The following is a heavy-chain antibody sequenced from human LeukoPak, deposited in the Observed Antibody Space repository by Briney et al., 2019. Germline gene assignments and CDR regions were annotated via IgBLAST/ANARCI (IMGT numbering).Heavy chain of an antibody. V-gene: IGHV3-30*02. CDR2: IRYDGSNK. CDR3: ARRRLNAPPSSRGRGLFYFDY. Sequence: PGGSLRLSCAASGFTFSSYGMHWVRQAPGKGLEWVAFIRYDGSNKYYADSVKGRFTISRDNSKNTLYLQMNSLRAEDTAVYYCARRRLNAPPSSRGRGLFYFDYWGQGTLVTVSS. CDR1: GFTFSSYG. J-gene: IGHJ4*02. D-gene: IGHD3-16*01.